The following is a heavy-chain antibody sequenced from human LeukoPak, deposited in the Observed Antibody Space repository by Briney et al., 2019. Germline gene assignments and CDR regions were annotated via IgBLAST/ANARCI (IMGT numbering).Heavy chain of an antibody. Sequence: ASVKVSCKASGYTFTSYGISWVRQAPGQGLEWMGWISAYNGNTNYAQKLQGRVTMTTDTSTSTAYMELRSLRSDDTAVYYCARVGQQLVGYYYGMDVWGQGTTVTVSS. CDR1: GYTFTSYG. D-gene: IGHD6-13*01. CDR3: ARVGQQLVGYYYGMDV. V-gene: IGHV1-18*01. CDR2: ISAYNGNT. J-gene: IGHJ6*02.